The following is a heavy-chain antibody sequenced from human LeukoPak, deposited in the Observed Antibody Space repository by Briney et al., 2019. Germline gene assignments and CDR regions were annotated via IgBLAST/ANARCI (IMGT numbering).Heavy chain of an antibody. D-gene: IGHD2-15*01. Sequence: GGSLRLSCSASGFTFSYYAMHWVRQTAGKGLEFVSGISSNGGSTYYADSVKGRFTVSRDNSKNTLYLQMSSLRAEDTAVYYCARDRGSDDPIDYWGQGTPVTVSS. CDR1: GFTFSYYA. V-gene: IGHV3-64*04. J-gene: IGHJ4*02. CDR2: ISSNGGST. CDR3: ARDRGSDDPIDY.